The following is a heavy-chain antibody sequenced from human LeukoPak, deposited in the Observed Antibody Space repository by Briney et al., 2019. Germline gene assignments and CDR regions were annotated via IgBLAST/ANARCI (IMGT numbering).Heavy chain of an antibody. V-gene: IGHV4-4*07. Sequence: SETLSLTCTVSGGSISSYYWSWIRQPAGKGLEWIGRIYTSGSTNYNPSLKSRVTMSVDTSKNQFSLKLSSVTAADTAVYYCARDLGRPTAMVTGGYGMDVWGQGTTVTVSS. CDR2: IYTSGST. D-gene: IGHD5-18*01. CDR1: GGSISSYY. J-gene: IGHJ6*02. CDR3: ARDLGRPTAMVTGGYGMDV.